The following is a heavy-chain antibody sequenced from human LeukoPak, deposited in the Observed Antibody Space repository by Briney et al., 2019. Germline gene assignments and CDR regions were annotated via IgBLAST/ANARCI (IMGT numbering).Heavy chain of an antibody. D-gene: IGHD6-6*01. V-gene: IGHV3-23*01. CDR1: GFTFSSYA. CDR3: AKDSYSSSNY. Sequence: GGSLRLSCAASGFTFSSYAMRWVRQAPGKGLEWVSAISGSGGSTYYADSVKGRFTISRDNSKNTLYLQMNSLRAEYTAVYYCAKDSYSSSNYWGQGTLVTVSS. CDR2: ISGSGGST. J-gene: IGHJ4*02.